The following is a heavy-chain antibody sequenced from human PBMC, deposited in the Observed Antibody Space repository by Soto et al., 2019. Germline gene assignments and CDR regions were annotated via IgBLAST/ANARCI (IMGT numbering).Heavy chain of an antibody. V-gene: IGHV4-34*01. Sequence: SETLSLTCAVYGGSFSGYYWSWIRQPPGKGLEWIGEINHSGSTNYNPSLKSRVTISVDTSKNQFSLKLSSVTAADTAVYYCARAAPRYCSGGSCCSDFDYWGQGTLVTVSS. CDR1: GGSFSGYY. CDR2: INHSGST. D-gene: IGHD2-15*01. CDR3: ARAAPRYCSGGSCCSDFDY. J-gene: IGHJ4*02.